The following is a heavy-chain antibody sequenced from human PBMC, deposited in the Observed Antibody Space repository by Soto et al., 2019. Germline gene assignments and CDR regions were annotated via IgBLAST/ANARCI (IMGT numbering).Heavy chain of an antibody. D-gene: IGHD3-3*01. V-gene: IGHV3-74*01. CDR3: AREGAYNDFWSGYWAY. Sequence: EVQLVESGGGLVQPGRSLRLSCAASGFTFSSYWMHWVRQAPGKGLVWVSSINSDGSSTSYADSVKGRFTISRDNAKNTLYLQMNSLRAEDTAVYYCAREGAYNDFWSGYWAYWGQGTLVTVSS. CDR2: INSDGSST. CDR1: GFTFSSYW. J-gene: IGHJ4*02.